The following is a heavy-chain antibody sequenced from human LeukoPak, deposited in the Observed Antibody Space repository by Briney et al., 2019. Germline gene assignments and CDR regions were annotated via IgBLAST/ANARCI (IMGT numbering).Heavy chain of an antibody. V-gene: IGHV4-31*03. J-gene: IGHJ4*02. CDR2: IYYSGTT. CDR1: GDSINSGGFY. Sequence: SETLSLTCTVSGDSINSGGFYWSWIRQHPGRGLEWIGHIYYSGTTYYNPSLQSRVTISVDTSNNLFPLKLSSVTAADTAVYYCARLRRLWNDTDFFFDSWGLGTLVTVSS. D-gene: IGHD1-1*01. CDR3: ARLRRLWNDTDFFFDS.